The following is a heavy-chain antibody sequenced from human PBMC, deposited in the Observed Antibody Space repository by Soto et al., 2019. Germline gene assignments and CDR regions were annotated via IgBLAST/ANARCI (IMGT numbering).Heavy chain of an antibody. CDR3: ARDRYYYDSSGSPKPFDI. D-gene: IGHD3-22*01. CDR1: GFAFSRFS. CDR2: ISSSSGHI. V-gene: IGHV3-21*01. Sequence: GGSLRLSCAASGFAFSRFSMNWVRQAPGKGLEWVSSISSSSGHIYHADSVKGRFAISRDNAKNSLFLQMNSLGAEDTAVYYCARDRYYYDSSGSPKPFDIWGQGTKVTVSS. J-gene: IGHJ3*02.